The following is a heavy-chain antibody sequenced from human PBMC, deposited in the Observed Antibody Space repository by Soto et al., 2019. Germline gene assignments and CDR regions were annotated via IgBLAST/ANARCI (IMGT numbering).Heavy chain of an antibody. D-gene: IGHD2-15*01. V-gene: IGHV1-3*01. CDR1: GYTFTSYA. J-gene: IGHJ5*02. Sequence: ASVKVSCKASGYTFTSYAMHWVRQAPGQRLEWMGWINAGNGNTKYSQKFQGRVTITRDTSASTAYMELSSLRSEDTAVYYCARDAGYCSGGSCYGDNWFDPWGQGTLVTVLL. CDR2: INAGNGNT. CDR3: ARDAGYCSGGSCYGDNWFDP.